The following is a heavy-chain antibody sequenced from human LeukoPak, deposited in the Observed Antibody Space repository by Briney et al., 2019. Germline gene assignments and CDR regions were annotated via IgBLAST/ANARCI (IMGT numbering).Heavy chain of an antibody. CDR1: GYTFADYY. J-gene: IGHJ4*02. CDR2: VDPEDGET. Sequence: GASVKVSCKASGYTFADYYMHWVQQAPGKGLEWMGRVDPEDGETIYAEKFQGRVTMTEDTSTDTAYMELSSLRSEDTAVYYCATFHSDPSGPYDTTYYFDYWGQGTLVTVSS. V-gene: IGHV1-69-2*01. D-gene: IGHD3-9*01. CDR3: ATFHSDPSGPYDTTYYFDY.